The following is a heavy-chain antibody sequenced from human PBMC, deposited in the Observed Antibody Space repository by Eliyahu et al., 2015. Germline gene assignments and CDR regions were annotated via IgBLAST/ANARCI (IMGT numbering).Heavy chain of an antibody. Sequence: QLQLQESGPGLVXPSETLSLTXTVXXGSXXSYYWSWIRQPPGKGLEWIGYIYYTGSTNYNPSLKSRVTISIDTFKNQFSLNLNSVTAADTAVYYCARGDSSTWSVNWFDPWGQGTLVTVSS. J-gene: IGHJ5*02. CDR1: XGSXXSYY. CDR3: ARGDSSTWSVNWFDP. V-gene: IGHV4-59*01. D-gene: IGHD6-13*01. CDR2: IYYTGST.